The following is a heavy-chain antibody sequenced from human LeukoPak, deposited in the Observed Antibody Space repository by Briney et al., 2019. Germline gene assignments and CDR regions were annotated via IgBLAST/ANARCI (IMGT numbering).Heavy chain of an antibody. CDR3: ARVWMGGYDLLALDY. Sequence: ASVKVSCKASGYTFTSYGISWVRQAPGQGLEWMGWISAYNGDTNYAQKLQGRVTMTTDTSTSTAYMELRSLRSDDTAVYYCARVWMGGYDLLALDYWGQGTLVTVSS. CDR2: ISAYNGDT. CDR1: GYTFTSYG. D-gene: IGHD5-12*01. V-gene: IGHV1-18*01. J-gene: IGHJ4*02.